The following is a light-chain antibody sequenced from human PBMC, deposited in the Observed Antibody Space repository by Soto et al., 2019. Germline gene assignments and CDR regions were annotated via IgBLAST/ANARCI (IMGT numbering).Light chain of an antibody. V-gene: IGLV2-14*03. Sequence: QSAITPPASVSVSPGQSISISRTGTRGDIGAYHYDSCYQQYPGNASKLRIYGVTNLPTRDSNLLPGSKTATTASVYFSGLQAEDEADYYCFAHRRGDSHVFGTWTNVTVL. CDR2: GVT. CDR3: FAHRRGDSHV. J-gene: IGLJ1*01. CDR1: RGDIGAYHY.